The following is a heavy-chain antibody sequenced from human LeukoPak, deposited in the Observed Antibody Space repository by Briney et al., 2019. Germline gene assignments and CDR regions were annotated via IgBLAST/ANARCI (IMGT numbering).Heavy chain of an antibody. V-gene: IGHV4-30-4*08. J-gene: IGHJ4*02. CDR3: ARGKRTGTTWYFDY. CDR1: GGSISSGDYY. Sequence: SETLSLTCTVSGGSISSGDYYWSWIRQPPGKGLEWVGYIYCSGSTYYNPSLKSRVTISVDTSKNQFSLKLSSVTAADTAVYYCARGKRTGTTWYFDYWGQGTLVTVSS. CDR2: IYCSGST. D-gene: IGHD1-7*01.